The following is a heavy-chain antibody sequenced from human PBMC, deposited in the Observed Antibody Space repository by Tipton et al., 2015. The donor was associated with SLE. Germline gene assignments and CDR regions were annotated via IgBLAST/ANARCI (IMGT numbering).Heavy chain of an antibody. CDR1: GFIFSSYG. CDR3: ARGAPGYYFDY. CDR2: ISSSGNTI. J-gene: IGHJ4*02. Sequence: SLRLSCAASGFIFSSYGMNWVRQAPGKGLEWVSYISSSGNTIYYADSVKGRFTISRDNAKNSLYLQMNSLRAEDTAVYYCARGAPGYYFDYWGQGTLVTVSS. V-gene: IGHV3-48*03.